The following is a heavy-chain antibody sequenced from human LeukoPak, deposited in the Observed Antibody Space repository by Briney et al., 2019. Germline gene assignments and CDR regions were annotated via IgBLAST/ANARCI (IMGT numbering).Heavy chain of an antibody. CDR1: GGSISSRSYY. V-gene: IGHV4-39*01. Sequence: SETLSLTCTVSGGSISSRSYYWGWIRQPPGKGLEWIGSIYYSGSTYYNPSLKSRVTISVDTSKNQFSLKLSSVTAADTAVYYCARTTYYYGSGMHYWGQGTLVTVSS. CDR2: IYYSGST. D-gene: IGHD3-10*01. J-gene: IGHJ4*02. CDR3: ARTTYYYGSGMHY.